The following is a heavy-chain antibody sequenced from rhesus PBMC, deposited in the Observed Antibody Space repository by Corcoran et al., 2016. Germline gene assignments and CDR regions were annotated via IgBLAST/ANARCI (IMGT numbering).Heavy chain of an antibody. V-gene: IGHV3S5*01. D-gene: IGHD3-28*01. Sequence: EVQLVESGGGLVQPGGSLKLSCAACGFRFSTCGRGWVRPAAGQGVEWVSNFSNGAGNTYYADSAKGRFTISRDNSKNTLSLQMNSLRPEDAAVYYCARNAGYGSGYYNSLDVWGRGVLVTVSS. J-gene: IGHJ5-2*02. CDR1: GFRFSTCG. CDR2: FSNGAGNT. CDR3: ARNAGYGSGYYNSLDV.